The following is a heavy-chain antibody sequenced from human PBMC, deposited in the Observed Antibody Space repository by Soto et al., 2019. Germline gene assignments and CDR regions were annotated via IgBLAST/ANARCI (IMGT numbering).Heavy chain of an antibody. J-gene: IGHJ4*02. D-gene: IGHD2-21*02. CDR3: ARHPFVGKVGTATKSPFDY. Sequence: GESLKISCKGSGYSFTSSWIGRVRQMPGKGLEWMGIIYPGDSDTKYSPSFQGQVTISADKSISTAYLQWSSLKASDTAMYYCARHPFVGKVGTATKSPFDYWGQGTLVTVSS. CDR1: GYSFTSSW. CDR2: IYPGDSDT. V-gene: IGHV5-51*01.